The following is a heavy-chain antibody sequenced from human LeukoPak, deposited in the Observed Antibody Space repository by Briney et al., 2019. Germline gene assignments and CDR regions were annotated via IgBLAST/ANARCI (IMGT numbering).Heavy chain of an antibody. V-gene: IGHV4-59*10. D-gene: IGHD3-10*01. J-gene: IGHJ5*02. Sequence: SETLSLTCAVYGGSFSGYYWSWMRQPAGKGPEWIGRIYGSGTITYNPSLESRVTMSVDTSKNQFSLKLRSVTAADTAVYYCARDSGTTGEVKFDPWSQGILVTVSS. CDR3: ARDSGTTGEVKFDP. CDR1: GGSFSGYY. CDR2: IYGSGTI.